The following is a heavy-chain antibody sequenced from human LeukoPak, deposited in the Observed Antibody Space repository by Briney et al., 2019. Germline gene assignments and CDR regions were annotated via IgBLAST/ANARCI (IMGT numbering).Heavy chain of an antibody. Sequence: GASVKVSCKPSGYTFTNYYVHWVRQAPGKGLEWVSSISSSSSYIYYADSVKGRFTISRDNAKNSLYLQMNSLRAEDTAVYYCAREYNWDAFDIWGQGTMVTVSS. D-gene: IGHD1-20*01. CDR3: AREYNWDAFDI. CDR2: ISSSSSYI. J-gene: IGHJ3*02. CDR1: GYTFTNYY. V-gene: IGHV3-21*01.